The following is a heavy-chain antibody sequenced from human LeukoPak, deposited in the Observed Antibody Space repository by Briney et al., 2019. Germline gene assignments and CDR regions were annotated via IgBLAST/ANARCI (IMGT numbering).Heavy chain of an antibody. D-gene: IGHD5-24*01. V-gene: IGHV3-48*03. CDR3: ARDGGRDGYRGAKYYYYGMDV. CDR1: GFTFSSYE. CDR2: ISSSGSTI. Sequence: LAGGSLRLSCAASGFTFSSYEMNWVRQAPGKGLEWVSYISSSGSTIYYADSVKGRFTISRDNAKNSLYLQMNSLRAEDTAVYYCARDGGRDGYRGAKYYYYGMDVWGQGTTVTVSS. J-gene: IGHJ6*02.